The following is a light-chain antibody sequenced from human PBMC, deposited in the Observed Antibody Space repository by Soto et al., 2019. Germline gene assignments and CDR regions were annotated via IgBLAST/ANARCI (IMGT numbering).Light chain of an antibody. CDR2: DVS. Sequence: QSALTQPASVSGSPGQSITISCTGTISDIGGYNYVSWYQRHPGKAPKLMIYDVSNRPSGVSNRFSGSKSGNTASLTISGLQAEDEADYYCSSYTSTSTVVFGGGTKMTVL. J-gene: IGLJ2*01. CDR1: ISDIGGYNY. V-gene: IGLV2-14*03. CDR3: SSYTSTSTVV.